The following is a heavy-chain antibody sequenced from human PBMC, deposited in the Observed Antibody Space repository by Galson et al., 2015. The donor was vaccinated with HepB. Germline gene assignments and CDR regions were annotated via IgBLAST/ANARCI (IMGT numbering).Heavy chain of an antibody. Sequence: SLRLPCAASAFTFSNSAMHWVRQAPGKGLEWLADILYDGHNNYYADSARGRFSISRDYSKRTLYLLMNSLRVEDTAVYYCARRAGASGGFAFDYWGQGTLVIVSS. V-gene: IGHV3-30*04. CDR2: ILYDGHNN. J-gene: IGHJ4*02. CDR3: ARRAGASGGFAFDY. CDR1: AFTFSNSA. D-gene: IGHD3-10*01.